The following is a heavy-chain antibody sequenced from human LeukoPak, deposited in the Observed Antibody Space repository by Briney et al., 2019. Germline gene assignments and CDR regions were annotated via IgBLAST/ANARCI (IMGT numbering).Heavy chain of an antibody. J-gene: IGHJ4*02. CDR1: GGSISSSSYY. Sequence: SETLSLTCTVSGGSISSSSYYWGWIRQPPGKGLEWIGSIYYSGSTYYNPSLKSRVTISVDTSKNQFSLKLSSVTAADTAVYYCARGFITMIVVVFDYWGQGTLVTVSS. CDR2: IYYSGST. CDR3: ARGFITMIVVVFDY. D-gene: IGHD3-22*01. V-gene: IGHV4-39*07.